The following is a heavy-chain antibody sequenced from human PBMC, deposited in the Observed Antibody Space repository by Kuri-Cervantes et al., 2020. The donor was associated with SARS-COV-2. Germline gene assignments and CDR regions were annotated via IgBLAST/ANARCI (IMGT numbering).Heavy chain of an antibody. CDR2: IYHSGST. J-gene: IGHJ2*01. Sequence: SETLSLTCTVSGYSISSGYYWGWIRQPPGKGLEWIGSIYHSGSTYYNPSLKSRVTISVDTSKNQFSLKLSSVTAADTAVYYCARVRYCSSTSCRLGWYFDPWGRGTLVTVSS. CDR1: GYSISSGYY. CDR3: ARVRYCSSTSCRLGWYFDP. V-gene: IGHV4-38-2*02. D-gene: IGHD2-2*01.